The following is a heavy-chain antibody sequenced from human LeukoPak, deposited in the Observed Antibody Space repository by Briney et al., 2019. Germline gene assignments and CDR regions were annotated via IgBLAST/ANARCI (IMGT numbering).Heavy chain of an antibody. CDR1: GFTFSSYA. J-gene: IGHJ5*02. CDR2: ISGSGGST. D-gene: IGHD6-13*01. Sequence: GGSLRLSCAASGFTFSSYAMSWVRQAPGKGLEWVSAISGSGGSTYYADSVKGRFTISRDNAKNSLYLQMNSLRAEDTALYYCAKDTGSSSWYNWFDPWGQGTLVTVSS. V-gene: IGHV3-23*01. CDR3: AKDTGSSSWYNWFDP.